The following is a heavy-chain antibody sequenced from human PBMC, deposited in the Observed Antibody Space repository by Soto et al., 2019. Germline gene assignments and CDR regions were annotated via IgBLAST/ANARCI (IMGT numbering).Heavy chain of an antibody. V-gene: IGHV4-59*08. CDR3: ARCPPGGYSTSCYDFDY. CDR1: GSPIVPYY. D-gene: IGHD2-2*01. Sequence: PLETLCLSCTIVGSPIVPYYWSWIRKPPGKGLEWIGYIYYSGSTNYNPSLKSRVTISVDTSKNQFSLKLSSVTAADTAVYYCARCPPGGYSTSCYDFDYWGQGTLVTVTS. J-gene: IGHJ4*02. CDR2: IYYSGST.